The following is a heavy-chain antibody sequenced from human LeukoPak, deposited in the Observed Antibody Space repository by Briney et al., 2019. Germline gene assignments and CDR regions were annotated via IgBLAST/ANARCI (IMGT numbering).Heavy chain of an antibody. J-gene: IGHJ5*02. V-gene: IGHV1-18*01. Sequence: GASVKVSCKASGYTFTSYGISWVRQAPGQGLEWMGWISANNGNTKYAQKLQGRVTMTTDTSTSTAYMELRSLRSDDTAVYYCAREPPRRIAAAGTGWFDPWGQGTLVTVSS. CDR1: GYTFTSYG. CDR3: AREPPRRIAAAGTGWFDP. D-gene: IGHD6-13*01. CDR2: ISANNGNT.